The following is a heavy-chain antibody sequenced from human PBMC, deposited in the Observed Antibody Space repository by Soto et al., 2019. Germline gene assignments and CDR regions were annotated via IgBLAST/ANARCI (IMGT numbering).Heavy chain of an antibody. CDR1: GDTFGSYD. CDR3: ARGSWLGALGNFDYALDV. J-gene: IGHJ6*02. Sequence: QAQLVQSGAEVKKPGASVKVSCKASGDTFGSYDINWVRQASGHGLEWMGWMNPNSGGTDYAQKFRGRVTMTSTTSLSTADLALSSLRSEDTAVACCARGSWLGALGNFDYALDVWGQGTTVTVSS. CDR2: MNPNSGGT. V-gene: IGHV1-8*02. D-gene: IGHD3-10*01.